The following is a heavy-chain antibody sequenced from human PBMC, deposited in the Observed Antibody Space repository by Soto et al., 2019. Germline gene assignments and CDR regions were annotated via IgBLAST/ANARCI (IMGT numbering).Heavy chain of an antibody. CDR2: LHSGGDT. V-gene: IGHV3-53*04. Sequence: EVQLVESGGGLVQPGGSLRLSCVASGIPVSSNYMTWVRQAPGKGLEWVSVLHSGGDTYYANSVKGRFTISRHDSTNTLFLQMNSRTAEDTAVYYCGRDGPYYYASRMDVWGQGTTVTVSS. CDR1: GIPVSSNY. D-gene: IGHD3-10*01. J-gene: IGHJ6*02. CDR3: GRDGPYYYASRMDV.